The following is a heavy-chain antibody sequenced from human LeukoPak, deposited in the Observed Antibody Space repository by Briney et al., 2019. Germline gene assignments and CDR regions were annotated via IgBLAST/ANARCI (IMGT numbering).Heavy chain of an antibody. CDR2: IIPIFGTA. J-gene: IGHJ3*02. V-gene: IGHV1-69*06. D-gene: IGHD6-13*01. CDR1: GYTFTSYY. CDR3: ATTAATNAFDI. Sequence: GASVKVSCKASGYTFTSYYIHWVRQAPGQGLEWMGGIIPIFGTANYAQKFQGRVTITADKSTSTAYMELSSLRSEDTAVYYCATTAATNAFDIWGQGTMVTVSS.